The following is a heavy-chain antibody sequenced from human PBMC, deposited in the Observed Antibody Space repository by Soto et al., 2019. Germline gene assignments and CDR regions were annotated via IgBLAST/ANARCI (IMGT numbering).Heavy chain of an antibody. CDR2: IIPIFGTA. CDR3: ARSRVRLATWAAIYDFWSGYLGYYYYGMDV. Sequence: SVKVSCKASGGTFSSYAISWVRQAPGQGLEWMGGIIPIFGTANYAQKFQGRVTITADESTSTAYMELSSLRSEDTAVYYCARSRVRLATWAAIYDFWSGYLGYYYYGMDVWGQGTTVTVSS. CDR1: GGTFSSYA. J-gene: IGHJ6*02. D-gene: IGHD3-3*01. V-gene: IGHV1-69*13.